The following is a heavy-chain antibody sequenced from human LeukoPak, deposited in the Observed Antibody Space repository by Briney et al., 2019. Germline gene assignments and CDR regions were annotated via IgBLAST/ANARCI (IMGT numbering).Heavy chain of an antibody. CDR2: INHSGST. CDR3: ARGDYGDYVPNWYFDL. CDR1: GGSFSGYY. V-gene: IGHV4-34*01. D-gene: IGHD4-17*01. J-gene: IGHJ2*01. Sequence: SETLSLTCAVYGGSFSGYYWSWIRQPPGKGLEWIGEINHSGSTNYNPSLKSRVTISVDTSKNQFSLKLSSVTAADTAVYCCARGDYGDYVPNWYFDLWGRGTLVTVSS.